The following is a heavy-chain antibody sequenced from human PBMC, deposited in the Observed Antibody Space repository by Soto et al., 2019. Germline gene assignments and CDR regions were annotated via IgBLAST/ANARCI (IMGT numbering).Heavy chain of an antibody. V-gene: IGHV3-23*01. J-gene: IGHJ4*02. CDR3: VRSRGIRASAESFEY. D-gene: IGHD2-15*01. CDR1: GLTSSSHV. Sequence: SGGSLRLTCAASGLTSSSHVMSWVRQAPGKGLEWVSGISTGSGSTDYADSVKGRFTIYRDNCKNTLHLQMKSLRAEDTAVYYWVRSRGIRASAESFEYWGQGALVTTSS. CDR2: ISTGSGST.